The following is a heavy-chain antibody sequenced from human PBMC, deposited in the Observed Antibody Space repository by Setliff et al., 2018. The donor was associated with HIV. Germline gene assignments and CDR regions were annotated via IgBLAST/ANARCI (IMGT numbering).Heavy chain of an antibody. V-gene: IGHV4-59*11. CDR2: IYYSGST. CDR3: ARGFGSSWGGNYYYYYMDV. Sequence: SETLSLTCTVSGGSISSHYWSWIRQPPGKGLEWIGYIYYSGSTNYNPSLKSRVTISVDTSKNQFSLKLSSVTAADTAGYYCARGFGSSWGGNYYYYYMDVLGKGTTVTVSS. D-gene: IGHD6-13*01. CDR1: GGSISSHY. J-gene: IGHJ6*03.